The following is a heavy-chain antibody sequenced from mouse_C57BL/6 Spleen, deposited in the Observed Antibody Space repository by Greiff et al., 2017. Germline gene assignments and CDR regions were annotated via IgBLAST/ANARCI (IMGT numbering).Heavy chain of an antibody. J-gene: IGHJ1*03. Sequence: EVKLMESGGGLVQPGGSLSLSCAASGFTFTDYYMSWVRQPPGTALEWLGFLRNKANGYTTEYSASVKGRFTISRDNSQSILYLQMNALRAEDSATYYCARGDYDGWYFDVWGTGTTVTVSS. CDR1: GFTFTDYY. D-gene: IGHD2-4*01. CDR2: LRNKANGYTT. CDR3: ARGDYDGWYFDV. V-gene: IGHV7-3*01.